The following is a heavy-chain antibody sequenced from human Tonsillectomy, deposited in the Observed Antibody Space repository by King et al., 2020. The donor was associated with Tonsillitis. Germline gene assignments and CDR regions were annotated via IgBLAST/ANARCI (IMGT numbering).Heavy chain of an antibody. J-gene: IGHJ4*02. Sequence: QLVQSGAEVKKPGASVTVSCQASGYTFTSYGISWVRQAPGQGLEWMGWISGYNGNPNYAQKLQGRVTMTTDTSTSTAYMELRSLRSDDTAVYYCARELGEEEMTTCDYWGQGTLGTVAS. CDR1: GYTFTSYG. D-gene: IGHD5-24*01. CDR3: ARELGEEEMTTCDY. CDR2: ISGYNGNP. V-gene: IGHV1-18*01.